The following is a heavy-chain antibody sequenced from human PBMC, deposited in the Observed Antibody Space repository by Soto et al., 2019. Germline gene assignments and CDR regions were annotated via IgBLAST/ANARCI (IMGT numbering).Heavy chain of an antibody. CDR1: GFTFSGSA. CDR3: TSPSPDDMIRK. CDR2: IRSKANSYAT. Sequence: GGSLRLSCEASGFTFSGSAMHWVRQASGKGLEWVGRIRSKANSYATAYAASVKGRFSISRDESKNTAYLQMNSLKTEDTAVYYCTSPSPDDMIRKWGQGTQVTVSS. V-gene: IGHV3-73*01. D-gene: IGHD3-22*01. J-gene: IGHJ4*02.